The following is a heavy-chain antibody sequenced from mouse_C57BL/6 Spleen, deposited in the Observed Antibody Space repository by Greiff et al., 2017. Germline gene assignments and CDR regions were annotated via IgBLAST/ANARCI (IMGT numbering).Heavy chain of an antibody. J-gene: IGHJ2*01. D-gene: IGHD1-1*01. Sequence: QVQLQQSGAELVKPGASVKLSCKASGYTFTEYTIHWVKQRSGQGLEWIGWFYPGSGSIKYNAKFKDKATLTADNSSSTGYMELRRWTPEDSAVYFRARHGAPITTVVAGGFDYWGQGTTLTVSS. CDR2: FYPGSGSI. V-gene: IGHV1-62-2*01. CDR3: ARHGAPITTVVAGGFDY. CDR1: GYTFTEYT.